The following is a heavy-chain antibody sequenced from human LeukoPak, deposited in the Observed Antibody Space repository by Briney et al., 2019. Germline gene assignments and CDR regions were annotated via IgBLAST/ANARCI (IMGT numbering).Heavy chain of an antibody. CDR1: GFTFGTYE. V-gene: IGHV3-48*03. CDR3: TSLPLMIVVAGDAFDI. CDR2: ISISGSTI. Sequence: GGSLRLSCAASGFTFGTYEMNWVRQAPGKGLEWVSYISISGSTIYYADSVKGRFTISRDNAKNSLYLQMNSLRAEDTAVYYCTSLPLMIVVAGDAFDIWGQGTMVTVSS. J-gene: IGHJ3*02. D-gene: IGHD3-22*01.